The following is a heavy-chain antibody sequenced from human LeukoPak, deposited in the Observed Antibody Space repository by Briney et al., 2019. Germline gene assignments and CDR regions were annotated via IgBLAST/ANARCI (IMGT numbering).Heavy chain of an antibody. V-gene: IGHV3-23*01. CDR2: ISGSGGST. J-gene: IGHJ4*02. D-gene: IGHD6-19*01. CDR1: GFTFSSYA. Sequence: GGSLRLSCAASGFTFSSYAMSWVRQAPGKGLEWVSAISGSGGSTYYADSVKGRFTISRDNSKNTLYLQTNSLRAEDTAVYYCANLMGSSGWYYFDYWGQGTLVTVSS. CDR3: ANLMGSSGWYYFDY.